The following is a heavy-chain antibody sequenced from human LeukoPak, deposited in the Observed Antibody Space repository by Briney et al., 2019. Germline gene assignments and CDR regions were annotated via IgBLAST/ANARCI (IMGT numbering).Heavy chain of an antibody. Sequence: GGSLRLSCTVSGFTLNSYEVRWMRESPGRGVEGGSSIGYSGFSSYYPVTVKGRFTISTDNSKNTLYMQMNSLRADDTAVYYCAEYSYGAYWGQGTLVTVSS. D-gene: IGHD5-18*01. CDR2: IGYSGFSS. V-gene: IGHV3-23*01. CDR3: AEYSYGAY. J-gene: IGHJ4*02. CDR1: GFTLNSYE.